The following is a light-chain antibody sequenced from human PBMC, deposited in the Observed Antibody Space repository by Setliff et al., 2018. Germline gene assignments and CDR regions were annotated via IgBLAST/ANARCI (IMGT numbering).Light chain of an antibody. Sequence: QSVLTQPPSVSGAPGQRVTISCTGSRSNIGAGYGVHWYQQFPGTAPKLLIYNDNNRTSGVPDRFSGSKSGTSASLAITGLQAEDEADYFCQSYDNSLSGSGLFGTGTKVTVL. J-gene: IGLJ1*01. V-gene: IGLV1-40*01. CDR3: QSYDNSLSGSGL. CDR1: RSNIGAGYG. CDR2: NDN.